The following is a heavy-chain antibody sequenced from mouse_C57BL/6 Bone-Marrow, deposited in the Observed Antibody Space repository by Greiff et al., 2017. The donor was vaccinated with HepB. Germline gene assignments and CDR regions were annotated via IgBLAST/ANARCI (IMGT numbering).Heavy chain of an antibody. Sequence: QVQLQQSGAELVRPGSSVKLSCKASGYTFTSYWLHWVKQRPIQGLEWIGNIDPSDSETHYNQKFKDKATLTVDKSSSTASMQRSSLTSEDSAVYYCARRGLLRYYFDYWGQGTTLTVSS. CDR3: ARRGLLRYYFDY. CDR2: IDPSDSET. V-gene: IGHV1-52*01. CDR1: GYTFTSYW. D-gene: IGHD1-1*01. J-gene: IGHJ2*01.